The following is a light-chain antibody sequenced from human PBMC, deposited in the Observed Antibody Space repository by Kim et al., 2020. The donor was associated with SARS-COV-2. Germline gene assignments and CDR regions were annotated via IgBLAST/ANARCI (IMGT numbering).Light chain of an antibody. CDR3: AAWDDSLNGWV. CDR1: SSNIGSNT. J-gene: IGLJ3*02. V-gene: IGLV1-44*01. CDR2: SND. Sequence: GQRVTISCSGSSSNIGSNTVNWYQQLPGTAPKLLIYSNDQRPSGVPDRCSGSKSGTSASLAISGLQSEDEADYYCAAWDDSLNGWVFGGGTKLTVL.